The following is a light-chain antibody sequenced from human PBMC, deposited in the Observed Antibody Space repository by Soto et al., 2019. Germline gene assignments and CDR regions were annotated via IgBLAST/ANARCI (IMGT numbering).Light chain of an antibody. CDR2: EVG. J-gene: IGLJ1*01. V-gene: IGLV2-23*02. CDR3: GSYAGGSRV. Sequence: QSALTQPASVSGSPGQSITISCTGTSRDVGAYKLVSWYQQHPGKAPKLIIYEVGERPSGASNRFSGSKSGNTASLTISGLQAEDEAYSYCGSYAGGSRVFGTGTKVTVL. CDR1: SRDVGAYKL.